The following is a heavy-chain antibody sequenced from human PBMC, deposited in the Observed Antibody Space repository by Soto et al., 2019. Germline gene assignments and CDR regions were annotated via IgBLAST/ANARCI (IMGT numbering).Heavy chain of an antibody. D-gene: IGHD5-18*01. CDR1: GFTFSNYA. J-gene: IGHJ4*02. V-gene: IGHV3-30-3*01. CDR3: ARDSRSWIQLWALDY. CDR2: ISYDGSNK. Sequence: QVQLVESGGGVVQPGRSLRLSCAASGFTFSNYAMHWVRQAPGKGLEWVAVISYDGSNKYYADSVKGRFTISRDNSENPLYLQMNSLRAEDTAVYYCARDSRSWIQLWALDYWGQGTLVTVSS.